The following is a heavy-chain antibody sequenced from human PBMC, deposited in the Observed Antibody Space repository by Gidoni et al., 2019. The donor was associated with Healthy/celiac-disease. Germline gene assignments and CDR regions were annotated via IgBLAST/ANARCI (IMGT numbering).Heavy chain of an antibody. CDR2: MNPNSGNT. D-gene: IGHD5-18*01. V-gene: IGHV1-8*01. CDR3: AAPLLRGYSYGLGYYYYGMDV. Sequence: QVQLVQSGAEVKKPGASVKVSCKASGYTFTSYDINWVRQATGQGLEWMGWMNPNSGNTGYAQKFQGRVTMTRNTSISTAYMELSSLRSEDTAVYYCAAPLLRGYSYGLGYYYYGMDVWGQGTTVTVSS. J-gene: IGHJ6*02. CDR1: GYTFTSYD.